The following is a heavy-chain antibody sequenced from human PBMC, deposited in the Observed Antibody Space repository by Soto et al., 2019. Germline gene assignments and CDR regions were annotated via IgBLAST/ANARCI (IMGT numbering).Heavy chain of an antibody. CDR2: ISSSSSYI. V-gene: IGHV3-21*01. CDR3: ARGMSSSWYDFDY. J-gene: IGHJ4*02. Sequence: GGSLRLSCAASGFTFSSYSMNWVRQAPGKGLEWVSSISSSSSYIYYADSVKGRFTISRDNAKNSLYLQMNSLRAEDTAVYYCARGMSSSWYDFDYWGQGTLVTVSS. CDR1: GFTFSSYS. D-gene: IGHD6-13*01.